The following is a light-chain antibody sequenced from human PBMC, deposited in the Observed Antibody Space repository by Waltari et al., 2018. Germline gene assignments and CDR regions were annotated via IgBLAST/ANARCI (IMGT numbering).Light chain of an antibody. Sequence: QSALTQPASVFGSPGQSITISCTGTSSDIGAYNYVSWYQQHPGKVPKVIIYNVNERPSRVSSRFSGSKSGNTASLTISGLQAEDEADYYCGSYTGSDIYLFGTGTKVTVL. CDR2: NVN. CDR1: SSDIGAYNY. CDR3: GSYTGSDIYL. J-gene: IGLJ1*01. V-gene: IGLV2-14*03.